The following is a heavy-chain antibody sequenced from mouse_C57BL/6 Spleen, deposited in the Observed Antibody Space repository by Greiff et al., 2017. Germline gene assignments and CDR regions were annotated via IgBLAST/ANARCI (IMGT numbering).Heavy chain of an antibody. J-gene: IGHJ1*03. CDR2: IYPSDSET. Sequence: PGQGLEWICNIYPSDSETHYNPKFKDKSTLSVDKFSSTAYMQLCSLTSEDSAVYFCARNSGSSYRYFDVWGTGTTVTVSS. D-gene: IGHD1-1*01. CDR3: ARNSGSSYRYFDV. V-gene: IGHV1-61*01.